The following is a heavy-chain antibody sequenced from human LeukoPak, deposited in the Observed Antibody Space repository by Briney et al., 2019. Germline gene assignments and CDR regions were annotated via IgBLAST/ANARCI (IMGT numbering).Heavy chain of an antibody. Sequence: GGSLRLSCAASGFTFSNAWMSWVRQAPGKGLEWVSAISGSGGTTYYADSVKGRFTISRDNSKNTLYLQMNSLRAEDTAVYYCAKGGNWGYYFDYWGQGTLVTVSS. D-gene: IGHD7-27*01. J-gene: IGHJ4*02. CDR3: AKGGNWGYYFDY. V-gene: IGHV3-23*01. CDR1: GFTFSNAW. CDR2: ISGSGGTT.